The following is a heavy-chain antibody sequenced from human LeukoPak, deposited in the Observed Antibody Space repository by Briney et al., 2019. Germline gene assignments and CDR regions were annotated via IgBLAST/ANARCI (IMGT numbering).Heavy chain of an antibody. CDR1: RGTFSSYA. Sequence: ASVKVSCKTSRGTFSSYAISWVRQAPGQGLEGMGGIIPIFGTANYAQKFQGRVTITADEFTSTAYMELSSLRSEDTAVYYCARLFTPRYCSTTSCYWKGWFDPWGQGTLVTVSS. V-gene: IGHV1-69*13. J-gene: IGHJ5*02. CDR3: ARLFTPRYCSTTSCYWKGWFDP. CDR2: IIPIFGTA. D-gene: IGHD2-2*01.